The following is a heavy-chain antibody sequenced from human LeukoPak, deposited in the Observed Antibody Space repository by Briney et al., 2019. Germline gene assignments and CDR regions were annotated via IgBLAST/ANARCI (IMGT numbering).Heavy chain of an antibody. CDR2: ISGDGFST. J-gene: IGHJ4*02. CDR1: GLTFDDYA. CDR3: AKEGGYHFDY. V-gene: IGHV3-43*02. D-gene: IGHD3-22*01. Sequence: PGGSLRLSCAASGLTFDDYAIHWVRQAPGKGLEWVSFISGDGFSTNYTDSVKGRFIISRDNRKNSLYLQMNSLRIEDTALYYCAKEGGYHFDYWGQGTLVTVSS.